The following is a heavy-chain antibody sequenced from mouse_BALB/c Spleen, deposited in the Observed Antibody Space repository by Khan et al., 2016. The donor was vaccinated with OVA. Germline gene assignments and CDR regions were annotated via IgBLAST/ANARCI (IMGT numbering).Heavy chain of an antibody. D-gene: IGHD2-12*01. Sequence: VQLKQSGAELARPGASVRMSCKASGYTFTSNTMHWVKQRPGQGLEWIGYINPRSGYTNYNQNFKDKDTLTADKSSSTAYMQLSSLTSEDSAVYYCARRTTGYTMDYWGQGTSVTVSS. V-gene: IGHV1-4*01. J-gene: IGHJ4*01. CDR2: INPRSGYT. CDR1: GYTFTSNT. CDR3: ARRTTGYTMDY.